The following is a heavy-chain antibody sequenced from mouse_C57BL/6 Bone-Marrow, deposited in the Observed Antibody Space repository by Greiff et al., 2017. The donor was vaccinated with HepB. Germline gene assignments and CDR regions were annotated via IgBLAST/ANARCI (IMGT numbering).Heavy chain of an antibody. V-gene: IGHV1-81*01. CDR1: GYTFTSYG. D-gene: IGHD2-2*01. Sequence: VQLQESGAELARPGASVKLSCKASGYTFTSYGISWVKQRTGQGLEWIGEIYPRSGNTYYNEKFKGKATLTADTSSSTAYMELRSLTSEDSAVYVFAKSTMVKGAYWGQGTLVTVSA. CDR2: IYPRSGNT. J-gene: IGHJ3*01. CDR3: AKSTMVKGAY.